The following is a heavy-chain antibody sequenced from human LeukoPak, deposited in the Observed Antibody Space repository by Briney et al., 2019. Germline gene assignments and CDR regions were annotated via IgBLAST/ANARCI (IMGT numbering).Heavy chain of an antibody. V-gene: IGHV1-3*01. J-gene: IGHJ4*02. CDR3: ARFRVGATGELDY. Sequence: GASVKVSCKASGYTFTSYAMHWVRQAPGQRLEWMGWINAGNGNTKYSQKFQGRVTITRDTSASTAYMELSSLRSEDTAVYYCARFRVGATGELDYWGQGTLVTVSS. CDR1: GYTFTSYA. CDR2: INAGNGNT. D-gene: IGHD1-26*01.